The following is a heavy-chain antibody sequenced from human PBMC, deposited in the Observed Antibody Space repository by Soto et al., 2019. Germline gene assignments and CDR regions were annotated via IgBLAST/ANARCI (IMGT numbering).Heavy chain of an antibody. D-gene: IGHD2-2*02. J-gene: IGHJ3*02. Sequence: PGGSLRLSCAASVFTFSTSVMSWVRQAPGKGLQWVSSISGSGDRTYYADSVKGRFTISRDNSKNTLYLQMNSLRAEDTAVYYCARASTRNTRGAFDIWGQGTMVTVSS. CDR3: ARASTRNTRGAFDI. CDR2: ISGSGDRT. V-gene: IGHV3-23*01. CDR1: VFTFSTSV.